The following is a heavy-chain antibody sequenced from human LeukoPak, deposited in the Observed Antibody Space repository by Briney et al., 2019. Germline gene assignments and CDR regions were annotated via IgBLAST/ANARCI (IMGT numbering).Heavy chain of an antibody. Sequence: GGSLRLSCSASGFIFSSYDMHWVRQAPGKGLEYVSGITSNGGRTYYADSVQGRFTVYRDNSKNTLDLQMNSLRAEDTAVYYCVNGGYSGYDLDDWGQGTLVTVSS. D-gene: IGHD5-12*01. CDR1: GFIFSSYD. CDR3: VNGGYSGYDLDD. J-gene: IGHJ4*02. CDR2: ITSNGGRT. V-gene: IGHV3-64D*09.